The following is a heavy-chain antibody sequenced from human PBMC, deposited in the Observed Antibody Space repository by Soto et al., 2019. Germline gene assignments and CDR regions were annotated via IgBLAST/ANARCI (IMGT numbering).Heavy chain of an antibody. CDR2: MSPNSGNT. CDR1: GYTLTSYD. CDR3: ARGLFDI. J-gene: IGHJ3*02. Sequence: ASVKVSCKASGYTLTSYDINWVRQATGQGLEWLGWMSPNSGNTNYAQSFQGRVTMTNNTSISTAYMELNSLRSEDTAMYYCARGLFDIWGQGPMVTVSS. V-gene: IGHV1-8*01.